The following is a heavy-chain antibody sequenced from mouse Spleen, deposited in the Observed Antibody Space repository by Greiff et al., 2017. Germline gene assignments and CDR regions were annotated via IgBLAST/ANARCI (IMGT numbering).Heavy chain of an antibody. V-gene: IGHV1-69*01. D-gene: IGHD2-14*01. J-gene: IGHJ1*01. Sequence: QVQLKQPGAELVMPGASVKLSCKASGYTFTSYWMHWVKQRPGQGLEWIGEIDPSDSYTNYNQKFKGKATLTVDKSSSTAYMQLSSLTSEDSAVYYCARQGTGWYFDVWGAGTTVTVSS. CDR2: IDPSDSYT. CDR1: GYTFTSYW. CDR3: ARQGTGWYFDV.